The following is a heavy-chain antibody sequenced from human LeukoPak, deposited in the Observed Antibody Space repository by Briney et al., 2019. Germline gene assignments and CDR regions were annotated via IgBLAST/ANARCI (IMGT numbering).Heavy chain of an antibody. CDR2: IDPSGGST. Sequence: ASVKVSCKASGYTFTGYYMHWVRQAPGQGLEWMGIIDPSGGSTSYAQNFQGRVTMTSDTSTSTVYMELSSLRFEDKAVYYCARDLAVEMATITDYWGQGTLVTVSS. V-gene: IGHV1-46*01. D-gene: IGHD5-24*01. J-gene: IGHJ4*02. CDR1: GYTFTGYY. CDR3: ARDLAVEMATITDY.